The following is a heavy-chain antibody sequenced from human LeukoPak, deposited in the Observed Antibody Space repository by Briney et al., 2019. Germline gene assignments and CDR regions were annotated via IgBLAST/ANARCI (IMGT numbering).Heavy chain of an antibody. D-gene: IGHD2-2*01. J-gene: IGHJ6*03. Sequence: PSETLSLTCAVYGGSFSGYYWSWIRQPPGKGLEWIGEINHSGSTNYNPSLKSRVTISVDTSKNQFSLKLSSVTAADTAVYYCARARVVVVPAAMGYYYYYMDVWGKGTTVTVSS. V-gene: IGHV4-34*01. CDR1: GGSFSGYY. CDR3: ARARVVVVPAAMGYYYYYMDV. CDR2: INHSGST.